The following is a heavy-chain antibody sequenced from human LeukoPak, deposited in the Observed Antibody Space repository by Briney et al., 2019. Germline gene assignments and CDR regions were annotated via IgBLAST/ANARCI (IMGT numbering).Heavy chain of an antibody. CDR1: GFTFNNYA. V-gene: IGHV3-30*04. CDR2: ISSDGSEK. Sequence: GGSLRLSCEASGFTFNNYAMSWIRQAPGKGLEWLSFISSDGSEKYYADSVKGRFTISRDNSKNTLYLQLSSLRVEDTAVYYCAREHGRSGYFDYWGQGTLVSVSS. CDR3: AREHGRSGYFDY. D-gene: IGHD3-22*01. J-gene: IGHJ4*02.